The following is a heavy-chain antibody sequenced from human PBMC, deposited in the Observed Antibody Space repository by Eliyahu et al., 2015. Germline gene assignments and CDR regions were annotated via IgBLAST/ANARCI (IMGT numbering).Heavy chain of an antibody. J-gene: IGHJ6*02. CDR3: AGSGATGSLYYYYGMDV. D-gene: IGHD1-26*01. CDR1: GGSISSSNW. CDR2: IYHSGSS. Sequence: QVQLQESGPGLVKPSGTLSLTCAVSGGSISSSNWWSWVRQPPGKGLEWIGEIYHSGSSNYNPSLKSRVTISVDKSKNQFSLKLSSVTAADTAVYYCAGSGATGSLYYYYGMDVWGQGTTVTVSS. V-gene: IGHV4-4*02.